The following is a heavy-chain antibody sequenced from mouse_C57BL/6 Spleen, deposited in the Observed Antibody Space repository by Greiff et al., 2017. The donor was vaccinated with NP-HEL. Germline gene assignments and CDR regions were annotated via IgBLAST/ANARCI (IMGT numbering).Heavy chain of an antibody. V-gene: IGHV6-6*01. CDR1: GFTFSDAW. D-gene: IGHD1-1*01. CDR2: IRNKANNHAT. Sequence: EVQGVESGGGLVQPGGSMKLSCAASGFTFSDAWMDWVRQSPEKGLEWVAEIRNKANNHATYYAESVKGRFTISRDDSKSSVYLQMNSLRAEDTGIYYCFPLRTGFSYAMDYWGQGTSVTVSS. J-gene: IGHJ4*01. CDR3: FPLRTGFSYAMDY.